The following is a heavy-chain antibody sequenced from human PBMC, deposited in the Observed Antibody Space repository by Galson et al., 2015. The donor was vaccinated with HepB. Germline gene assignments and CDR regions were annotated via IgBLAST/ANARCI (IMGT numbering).Heavy chain of an antibody. V-gene: IGHV5-10-1*01. J-gene: IGHJ4*02. Sequence: QSGAEVKKPGESLRISCKGSGYSFTSYRISWVRQMPGKGLEWMGWIDPSDSYTNYRPSFQGHVTISADKSISTAYLQWISLKASDTAMYYCARLWYSSGWYGDSWGQGTLVSVSS. CDR2: IDPSDSYT. D-gene: IGHD6-19*01. CDR1: GYSFTSYR. CDR3: ARLWYSSGWYGDS.